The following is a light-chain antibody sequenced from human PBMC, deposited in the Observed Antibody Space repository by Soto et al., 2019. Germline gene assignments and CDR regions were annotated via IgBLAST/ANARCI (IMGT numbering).Light chain of an antibody. CDR3: QQSYSTPWT. J-gene: IGKJ1*01. V-gene: IGKV1-39*01. CDR1: QSISSY. Sequence: DIQMTQSPCSLSASVGDRVTITCRASQSISSYLNWYQQKPGKAPKLLIYAASSLQSGVPSRFSGSGSGTDFTLTISSLQPEDFATDYCQQSYSTPWTFGQVTKVDIK. CDR2: AAS.